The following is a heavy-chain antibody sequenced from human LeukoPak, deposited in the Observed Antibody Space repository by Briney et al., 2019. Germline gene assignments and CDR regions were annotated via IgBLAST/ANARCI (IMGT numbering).Heavy chain of an antibody. Sequence: GGSLRLSCAASGFTFSSYGMHWVRQAPGKGLEWVAVMWFDGSNIYYEDSVKGRFTISRDNSKNTLYLQMNSLRAEDTAVYYCARDYSSSWLRFFDYWGQGTLVTVSS. CDR2: MWFDGSNI. D-gene: IGHD6-6*01. V-gene: IGHV3-33*01. J-gene: IGHJ4*02. CDR3: ARDYSSSWLRFFDY. CDR1: GFTFSSYG.